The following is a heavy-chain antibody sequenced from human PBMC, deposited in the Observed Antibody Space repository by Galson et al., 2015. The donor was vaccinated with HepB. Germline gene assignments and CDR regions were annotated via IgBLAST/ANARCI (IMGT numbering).Heavy chain of an antibody. J-gene: IGHJ4*02. CDR2: LSGSSGNT. CDR1: GFTFNSYA. CDR3: AKALLMGRGDPFDY. D-gene: IGHD3-10*01. Sequence: SLRLSCAASGFTFNSYAMSWVRQTPGKGLEWVSTLSGSSGNTYYADSVKGRFTISRDNSKSTLYLQMNSLRAEDTAVYYCAKALLMGRGDPFDYWGQGTLVTVSS. V-gene: IGHV3-23*01.